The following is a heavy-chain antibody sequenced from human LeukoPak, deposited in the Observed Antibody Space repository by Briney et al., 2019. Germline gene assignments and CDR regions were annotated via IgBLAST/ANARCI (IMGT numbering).Heavy chain of an antibody. CDR1: GDSISSSSYY. CDR3: VRPHGYEYSSSSRPTYFDY. Sequence: SETLSLTCTVSGDSISSSSYYWGWIRQPPGRGLEWIGSIHYSGSTYYNPSLKSRVTISVDTSKNQFSLKLSSVTAADTAVYYCVRPHGYEYSSSSRPTYFDYWGQGTLVTVSS. V-gene: IGHV4-39*01. CDR2: IHYSGST. J-gene: IGHJ4*02. D-gene: IGHD6-6*01.